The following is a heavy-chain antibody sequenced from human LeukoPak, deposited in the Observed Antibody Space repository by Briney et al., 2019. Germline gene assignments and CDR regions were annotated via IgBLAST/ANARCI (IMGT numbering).Heavy chain of an antibody. CDR2: MNPNSGNT. D-gene: IGHD1-26*01. CDR3: ARVTRAPIVGAVKDNWFDP. Sequence: VASVKVSCKASGYTFTSYDINWVRQATGQGLEWMGWMNPNSGNTGYAQKFQGRVTMTRNTSISTAYMELSSLRSEDTAVYYCARVTRAPIVGAVKDNWFDPWGQGTLVTVSS. CDR1: GYTFTSYD. J-gene: IGHJ5*02. V-gene: IGHV1-8*01.